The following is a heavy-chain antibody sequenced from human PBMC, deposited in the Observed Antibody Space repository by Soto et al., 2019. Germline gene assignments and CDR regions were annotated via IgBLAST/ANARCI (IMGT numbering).Heavy chain of an antibody. CDR1: GFTFSSYG. CDR3: ANSPTRGYSYGLDY. CDR2: ISYDGSNK. D-gene: IGHD5-18*01. V-gene: IGHV3-30*18. Sequence: GGSLRLSCAASGFTFSSYGMHWVRQAPGKGLEWVAVISYDGSNKYYADSVKGRFTISRDNSKNTLYLQMNSLRAEDTAVYYSANSPTRGYSYGLDYWGQGTLVTGSS. J-gene: IGHJ4*02.